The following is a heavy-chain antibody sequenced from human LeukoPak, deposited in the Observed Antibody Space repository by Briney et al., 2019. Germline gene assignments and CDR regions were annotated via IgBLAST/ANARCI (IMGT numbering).Heavy chain of an antibody. V-gene: IGHV4-61*02. CDR3: AREQIVVVPAARTNWFDP. Sequence: SETLSLTCTVSGGSISSGSYYWSWILQPAGKGLEWIGRIYTSGSTNYNPSLKSRVTISVDTSKNQFSLKLSSVTAADTAVYYCAREQIVVVPAARTNWFDPWGQGTLVTVSP. D-gene: IGHD2-2*01. CDR2: IYTSGST. CDR1: GGSISSGSYY. J-gene: IGHJ5*02.